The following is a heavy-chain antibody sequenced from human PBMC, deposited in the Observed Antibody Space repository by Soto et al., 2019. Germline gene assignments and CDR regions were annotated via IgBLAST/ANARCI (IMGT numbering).Heavy chain of an antibody. V-gene: IGHV3-49*03. Sequence: PGGSLRLSCRTSGFNFGDYAMSWFRLAPGRGLEWVGVVRSKVYGVTTDYAASVKGRFAISRDDSKSIAYLQMNSVTTEDTAVYYCVRYTYTSTYIYYGMDVRG. J-gene: IGHJ6*04. CDR2: VRSKVYGVTT. D-gene: IGHD6-19*01. CDR3: VRYTYTSTYIYYGMDV. CDR1: GFNFGDYA.